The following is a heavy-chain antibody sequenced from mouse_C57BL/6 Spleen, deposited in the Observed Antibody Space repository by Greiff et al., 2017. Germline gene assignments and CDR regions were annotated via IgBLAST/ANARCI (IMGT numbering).Heavy chain of an antibody. CDR3: ARRDGAFDY. D-gene: IGHD3-1*01. V-gene: IGHV1-54*01. J-gene: IGHJ2*01. CDR1: GYAFTNYL. CDR2: INPGSGGT. Sequence: QVQLQQSGAELVRPGTSVKVSCKASGYAFTNYLIEWVKQRPGQGLEWIGVINPGSGGTNYNEKFKGKATLTADKSSSTAYMQLSSLTSEDSAVYFCARRDGAFDYWGQGTTLTVSS.